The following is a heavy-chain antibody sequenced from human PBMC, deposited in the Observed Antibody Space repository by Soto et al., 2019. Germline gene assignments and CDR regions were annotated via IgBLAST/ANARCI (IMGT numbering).Heavy chain of an antibody. CDR2: IYYSGST. Sequence: SETLSLTCTVSGGSISSYYWSWIRQPPGKGLEWIGYIYYSGSTNYNPSLKSRVTISVDTSKNQFSLKLSSVTAADTAVYYCARLPNHYYYYYYMDVWGKGTTVTVSS. CDR1: GGSISSYY. CDR3: ARLPNHYYYYYYMDV. V-gene: IGHV4-59*08. J-gene: IGHJ6*03.